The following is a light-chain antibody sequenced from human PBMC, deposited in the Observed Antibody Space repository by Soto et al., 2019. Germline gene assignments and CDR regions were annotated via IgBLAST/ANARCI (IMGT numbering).Light chain of an antibody. CDR3: TSYTSSSTWV. J-gene: IGLJ3*02. Sequence: QSALTQPASVSGSPGQSITISCTGTSGDVGGYNYVSWYQQHPDKAPKLMIYEVSNRPSGVSNRFSGSKSGNTASQTISGLQAEDEADYYCTSYTSSSTWVFGGGTKLTVL. CDR2: EVS. V-gene: IGLV2-14*01. CDR1: SGDVGGYNY.